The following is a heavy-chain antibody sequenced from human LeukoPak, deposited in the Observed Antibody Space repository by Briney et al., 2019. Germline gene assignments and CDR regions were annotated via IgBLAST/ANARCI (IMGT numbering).Heavy chain of an antibody. D-gene: IGHD6-13*01. CDR1: GGSFSGYY. V-gene: IGHV4-34*01. CDR2: INHSGST. J-gene: IGHJ4*02. Sequence: SETLSLTCAVYGGSFSGYYWSWIRQPPGKGLEWMGQINHSGSTNYNPSLKRRVTISVDPSKNQFSLRLSSVTAADTAVYYCARGPRIAAAGNQTDYWGQGTLVTVSS. CDR3: ARGPRIAAAGNQTDY.